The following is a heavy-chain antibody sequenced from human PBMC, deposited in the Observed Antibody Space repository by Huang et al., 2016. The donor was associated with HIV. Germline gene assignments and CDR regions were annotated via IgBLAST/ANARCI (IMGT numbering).Heavy chain of an antibody. Sequence: EVLLLESGGGLVQPGGSLRLSCVASGCTFSSYAMCGVRQAPGKGLEWVSGITDGINNRSNAHPVKGRVAVSRDVSTNTLYLQMNGLRAEDTAVYYCAKDADTSGYDVLGPFGSWGQGTLVTVSS. J-gene: IGHJ4*02. D-gene: IGHD3-3*01. CDR3: AKDADTSGYDVLGPFGS. V-gene: IGHV3-23*01. CDR2: ITDGINNR. CDR1: GCTFSSYA.